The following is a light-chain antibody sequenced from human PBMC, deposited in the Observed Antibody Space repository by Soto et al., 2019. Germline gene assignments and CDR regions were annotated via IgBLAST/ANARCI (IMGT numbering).Light chain of an antibody. Sequence: EIVLTQSPGTLSLSPGERATLSCRASQTVTSNYLAWYQHKPGQAPRLLIYDASKRALGIPDRFSGSGSGTDFTLTISRLEPEDFALYYCQQSGTFGQGTKVEI. CDR1: QTVTSNY. J-gene: IGKJ1*01. V-gene: IGKV3-20*01. CDR3: QQSGT. CDR2: DAS.